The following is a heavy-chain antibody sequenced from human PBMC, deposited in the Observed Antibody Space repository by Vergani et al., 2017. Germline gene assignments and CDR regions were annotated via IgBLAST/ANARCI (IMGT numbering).Heavy chain of an antibody. CDR3: AGIVGATRNYYYYMDV. Sequence: QVQLQQWGAGLLKPSETLSLTCAVYGGSFSGYYWSWIRQPPGKGLEWIGEINHSGSTNYNPFLKSRVTISVDTSKNQFSLKLSSVTAADTAVYYCAGIVGATRNYYYYMDVWGKGTTVIVSS. D-gene: IGHD1-26*01. J-gene: IGHJ6*03. V-gene: IGHV4-34*01. CDR1: GGSFSGYY. CDR2: INHSGST.